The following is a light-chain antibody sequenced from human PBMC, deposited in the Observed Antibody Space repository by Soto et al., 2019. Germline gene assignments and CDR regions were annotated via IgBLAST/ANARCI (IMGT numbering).Light chain of an antibody. CDR2: DAS. V-gene: IGKV1-5*01. Sequence: DIQMTQSPSTLSASVGDRVTITCRASQSISSWLDWYQQKPGKAPKLLIYDASSLESGVPSRFSGSGSGTEFTLTISSLQPDDFATYYCQQYNSDPFTFGPGTKVEIK. J-gene: IGKJ3*01. CDR1: QSISSW. CDR3: QQYNSDPFT.